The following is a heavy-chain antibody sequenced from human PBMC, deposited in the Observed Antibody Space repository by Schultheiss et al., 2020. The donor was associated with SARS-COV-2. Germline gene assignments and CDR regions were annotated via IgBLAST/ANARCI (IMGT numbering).Heavy chain of an antibody. CDR3: ASDVGIAVVPAAIGV. D-gene: IGHD2-2*01. J-gene: IGHJ3*01. CDR1: GGSFSGYY. Sequence: SETLSLTCAVYGGSFSGYYWSWIRQPPGKGLEWIGEINHSGSTNYNPSLKSRVTISVDTSKNQFSLKLSSVTAADTAVYYCASDVGIAVVPAAIGVWGQGTMVTVSS. V-gene: IGHV4-34*01. CDR2: INHSGST.